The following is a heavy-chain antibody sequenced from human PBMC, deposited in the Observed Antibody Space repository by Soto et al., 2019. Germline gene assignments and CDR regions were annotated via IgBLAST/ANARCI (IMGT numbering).Heavy chain of an antibody. J-gene: IGHJ6*02. V-gene: IGHV4-39*01. CDR3: ARQSKSRDMITFGGVIVNGMDV. CDR1: GGSISSSSYY. Sequence: SETLSLTCTVSGGSISSSSYYWGWIRQPPGKGLEWIGSIYYSGSTYYNPSLKSRVTISVDTSKNQFSLKLSSVTAADTAVYYCARQSKSRDMITFGGVIVNGMDVWGQGTTVTVSS. CDR2: IYYSGST. D-gene: IGHD3-16*02.